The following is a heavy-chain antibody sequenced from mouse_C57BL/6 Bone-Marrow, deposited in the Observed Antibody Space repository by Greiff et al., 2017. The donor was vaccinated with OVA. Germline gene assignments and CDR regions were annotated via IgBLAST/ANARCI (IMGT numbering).Heavy chain of an antibody. CDR3: ARRDYYGSSYVAY. CDR1: GYTFTSYG. D-gene: IGHD1-1*01. Sequence: VMLVESGAELARPGASVKLSCKASGYTFTSYGISWVKQRTGQGLEWIGEIYPRSGNTYYNEKFKGKATLTADKSSSTAYMELRSLTSEDSAVYFCARRDYYGSSYVAYWGQGTLVTVSA. V-gene: IGHV1-81*01. CDR2: IYPRSGNT. J-gene: IGHJ3*01.